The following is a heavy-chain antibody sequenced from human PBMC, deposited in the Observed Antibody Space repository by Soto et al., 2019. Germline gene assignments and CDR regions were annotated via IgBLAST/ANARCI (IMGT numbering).Heavy chain of an antibody. Sequence: ASVKVSCKASGYTFTSYAMNWVRQAPGQGLEWMGWINTNTGNPTYAQGFTGRFVFSLDTSVSTAYLQICSLKAEDTAVYYCAREVGMTTVTKAYYGMDVWGQGTTVTVS. CDR1: GYTFTSYA. D-gene: IGHD4-4*01. CDR2: INTNTGNP. J-gene: IGHJ6*02. CDR3: AREVGMTTVTKAYYGMDV. V-gene: IGHV7-4-1*01.